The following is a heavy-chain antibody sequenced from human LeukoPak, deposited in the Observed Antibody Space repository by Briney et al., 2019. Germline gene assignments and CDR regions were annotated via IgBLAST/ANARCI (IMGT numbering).Heavy chain of an antibody. Sequence: GGSLRLSCAVSGFTFSRYAMSWVRQAPGKGLEWVSTISGGGGGTYYGDSVKGRFTISRDNSKNTLYVQMNSLRAEDTAVYYCAKGGYYYGAGGKDDAFDIWGQGITVTVSS. CDR2: ISGGGGGT. J-gene: IGHJ3*02. CDR1: GFTFSRYA. CDR3: AKGGYYYGAGGKDDAFDI. V-gene: IGHV3-23*01. D-gene: IGHD3-10*01.